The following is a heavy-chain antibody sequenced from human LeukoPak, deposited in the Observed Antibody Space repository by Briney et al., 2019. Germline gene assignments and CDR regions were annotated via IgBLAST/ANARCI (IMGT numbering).Heavy chain of an antibody. CDR3: ARVTGWLQLPTNWFDP. CDR1: GGSISSYY. Sequence: TSETLSLTCTVSGGSISSYYWSWIRQPPGKGLEWIGYIYYSGSTNYYPSLKSRVTISVDTSKNQFSLKLSSVTAADTAVYYCARVTGWLQLPTNWFDPWGQGTLVTVSS. J-gene: IGHJ5*02. CDR2: IYYSGST. V-gene: IGHV4-59*01. D-gene: IGHD5-24*01.